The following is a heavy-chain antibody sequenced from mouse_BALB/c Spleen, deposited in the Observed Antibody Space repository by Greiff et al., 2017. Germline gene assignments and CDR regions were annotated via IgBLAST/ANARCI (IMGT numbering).Heavy chain of an antibody. CDR2: INSNGGST. D-gene: IGHD4-1*02. Sequence: DVMLVESGGGLVQPGGSLKLSCAASGFTFSSYGMSWVRQTPDKRLELVATINSNGGSTYYPDSVKGRFTISRDNAKNTLYLQMSSLKSEDTAMYYCARRGQLGRAWFAYWGQGTLVTVSA. CDR3: ARRGQLGRAWFAY. CDR1: GFTFSSYG. J-gene: IGHJ3*01. V-gene: IGHV5-6-3*01.